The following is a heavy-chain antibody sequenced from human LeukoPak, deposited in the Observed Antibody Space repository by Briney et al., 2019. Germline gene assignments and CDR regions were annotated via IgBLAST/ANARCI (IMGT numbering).Heavy chain of an antibody. CDR1: GYTYTTYG. J-gene: IGHJ4*02. Sequence: WASVKVSCKASGYTYTTYGISWVRQAPGQGLEWMGWISGNGDNTKYVQEFQGRVTMTTDTSTSTAYMDLRSLRSDDTAIYYCARVHGYYIGLYYFDYWGQGTLSPSPQ. V-gene: IGHV1-18*01. D-gene: IGHD4-17*01. CDR3: ARVHGYYIGLYYFDY. CDR2: ISGNGDNT.